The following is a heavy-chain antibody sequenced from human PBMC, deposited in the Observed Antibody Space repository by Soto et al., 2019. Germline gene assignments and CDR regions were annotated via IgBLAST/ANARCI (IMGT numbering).Heavy chain of an antibody. CDR2: ISGSGSST. CDR1: GFTFSSYA. V-gene: IGHV3-23*01. D-gene: IGHD6-13*01. Sequence: PGGSLRLSCAASGFTFSSYAMSWVRQAPGKGLEWVSTISGSGSSTYYADSVKGRFTISRDNSKNTLYLQMSSLRAEDTAVYYCARLAHSSWHGGNGFDPGGKGTLVTVSS. CDR3: ARLAHSSWHGGNGFDP. J-gene: IGHJ5*02.